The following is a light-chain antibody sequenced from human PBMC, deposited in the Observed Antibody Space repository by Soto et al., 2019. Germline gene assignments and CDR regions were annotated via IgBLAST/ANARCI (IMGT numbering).Light chain of an antibody. CDR1: GSDVGAFNY. Sequence: QYARSQPSPVSWCPGTSLPISCSGTGSDVGAFNYVSWFQPHPGKAPKLMISEVNNRPSGVSTRFAGAKSGDTASLTISGLQAEDEADYYCSSYTSSGTIYVYGTGTK. J-gene: IGLJ1*01. CDR3: SSYTSSGTIYV. CDR2: EVN. V-gene: IGLV2-14*01.